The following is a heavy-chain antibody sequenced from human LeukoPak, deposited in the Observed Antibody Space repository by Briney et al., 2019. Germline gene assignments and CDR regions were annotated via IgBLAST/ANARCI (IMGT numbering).Heavy chain of an antibody. CDR3: ARGYSSGWYQGWFDP. Sequence: GGSLRLSCAASGFTVSSNYMSWVRQAPGKGLEWVLVIYSGGSTYYADSAKGRFTISRDNSKNTLYLQMNSLRAEDTAVYCCARGYSSGWYQGWFDPWGQGTLVTVSS. V-gene: IGHV3-53*01. D-gene: IGHD6-19*01. CDR1: GFTVSSNY. CDR2: IYSGGST. J-gene: IGHJ5*02.